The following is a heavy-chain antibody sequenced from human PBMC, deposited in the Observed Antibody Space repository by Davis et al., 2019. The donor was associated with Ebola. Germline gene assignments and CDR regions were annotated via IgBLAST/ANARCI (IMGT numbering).Heavy chain of an antibody. CDR1: GGSFSGYY. CDR2: INHSGST. J-gene: IGHJ6*02. D-gene: IGHD3-22*01. V-gene: IGHV4-34*01. CDR3: ASFGARYSSGYGGLYGMDV. Sequence: PSETLSLTCAVYGGSFSGYYWSWIRQPPGKGLEWIGEINHSGSTNYNPSLKSRVTISVDTSKNQFSLKLSSVTAADTAVYYCASFGARYSSGYGGLYGMDVWGQGTTVTVSS.